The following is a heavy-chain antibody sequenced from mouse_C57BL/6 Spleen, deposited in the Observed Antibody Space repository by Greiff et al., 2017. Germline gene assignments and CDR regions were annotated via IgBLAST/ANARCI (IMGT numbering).Heavy chain of an antibody. Sequence: VQLQQSGAELVRPGASVKLSCTASGFNIKDDYMHWVKQRPEQGLEWIGWIDPENGDTEYASKFQGKDTITADTSSHTAYLQLSSLTYEDTAVYYCSQHYYESTQYFEVWSTGTTVTVSS. CDR3: SQHYYESTQYFEV. D-gene: IGHD1-2*01. J-gene: IGHJ1*03. CDR1: GFNIKDDY. CDR2: IDPENGDT. V-gene: IGHV14-4*01.